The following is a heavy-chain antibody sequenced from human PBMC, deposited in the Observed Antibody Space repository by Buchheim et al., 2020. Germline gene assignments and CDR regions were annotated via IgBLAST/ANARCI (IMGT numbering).Heavy chain of an antibody. CDR1: GFTFSSYG. V-gene: IGHV3-30*18. J-gene: IGHJ4*02. CDR3: AKEFVRGIVVVPAAIYFDY. Sequence: QVQLVESGGGVVQPGRSLRLSCAASGFTFSSYGMHWVRQAPGKGLEWVAVISYDGSNKYYADSVKGRFTISRDNSKNTLYLQMNSLRAEDTAVYYCAKEFVRGIVVVPAAIYFDYSGQGTL. D-gene: IGHD2-2*01. CDR2: ISYDGSNK.